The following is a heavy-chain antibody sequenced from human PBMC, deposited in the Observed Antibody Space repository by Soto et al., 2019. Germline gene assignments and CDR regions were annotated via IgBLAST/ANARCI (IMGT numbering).Heavy chain of an antibody. Sequence: SETLSLTCAVYGGSFSGYYLSWIRQPPGKGLEWIGEINHSGSTNYNPSLKSRVTISVDTSKNQFSLKLSSVTAADTAVYYCARGRKGSGSYYKFLGPYFDYWGQGTLVTVSS. V-gene: IGHV4-34*01. CDR3: ARGRKGSGSYYKFLGPYFDY. D-gene: IGHD3-10*01. CDR2: INHSGST. J-gene: IGHJ4*02. CDR1: GGSFSGYY.